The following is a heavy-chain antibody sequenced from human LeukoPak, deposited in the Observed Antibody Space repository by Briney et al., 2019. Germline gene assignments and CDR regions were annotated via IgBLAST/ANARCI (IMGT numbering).Heavy chain of an antibody. Sequence: PSETLSLTCAVYGGSFSGYYWSWIRQPPGKGLEWIGEINHSGSTNYNPSLKSRFTISVDTSKNQFSLKLSSVTAADTAVYYCARGSRYYGSGSYPIKRRCYFDYWGQGTLVTVSS. CDR3: ARGSRYYGSGSYPIKRRCYFDY. J-gene: IGHJ4*02. D-gene: IGHD3-10*01. V-gene: IGHV4-34*01. CDR1: GGSFSGYY. CDR2: INHSGST.